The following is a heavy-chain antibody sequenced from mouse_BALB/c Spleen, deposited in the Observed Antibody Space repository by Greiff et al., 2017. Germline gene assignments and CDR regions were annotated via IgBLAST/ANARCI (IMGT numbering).Heavy chain of an antibody. J-gene: IGHJ2*01. V-gene: IGHV5-17*02. CDR3: ARGNYPFDY. CDR1: GFTFSSFG. Sequence: EVKLQESGGGLVQPGGSRKLSCAASGFTFSSFGMHWVRQAPEKGLEWVAYISSGSSTIYYADTVKGRFTISRDNPKNTLFLQMTSLRSEDTAMYYCARGNYPFDYWGQGTTLTVSS. D-gene: IGHD2-1*01. CDR2: ISSGSSTI.